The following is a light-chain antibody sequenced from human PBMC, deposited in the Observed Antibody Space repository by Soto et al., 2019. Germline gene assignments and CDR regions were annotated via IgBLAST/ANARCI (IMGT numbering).Light chain of an antibody. J-gene: IGKJ4*01. CDR2: GAS. Sequence: EIVMTQSPATLSVSPGERATLSCRASQSVSSNFAWYQQKPGQAPRLLIYGASTRATGIPARFSGSGYGTEFTLTLSSLQSEDFAVYYCQQYNNWPPLTFGGGTKVEMK. V-gene: IGKV3-15*01. CDR1: QSVSSN. CDR3: QQYNNWPPLT.